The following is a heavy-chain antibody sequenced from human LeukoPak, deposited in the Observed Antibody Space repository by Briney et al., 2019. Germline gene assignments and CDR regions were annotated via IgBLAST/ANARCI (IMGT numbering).Heavy chain of an antibody. D-gene: IGHD1-26*01. CDR3: AKDSGEGLYGPFDY. Sequence: PGGSLRLSCAASGFTFSSYAMSWVRQAPGKGLEWVAVISYDGSNKYYADSVKGRFTISRDNSKNTLYLQMNSLRAEDTAVYYCAKDSGEGLYGPFDYWGQGTLVTVSS. V-gene: IGHV3-30*18. J-gene: IGHJ4*02. CDR1: GFTFSSYA. CDR2: ISYDGSNK.